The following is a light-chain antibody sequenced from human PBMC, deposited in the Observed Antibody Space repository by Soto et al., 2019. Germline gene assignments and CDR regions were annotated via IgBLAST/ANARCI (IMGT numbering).Light chain of an antibody. CDR3: AGWDDSLNGVV. CDR2: SNN. Sequence: QPVLTQPPSASGTPGQRVTISCSGSSSNIGSNTVNWYQQLPGTAPKLFIYSNNQRPSGVPDRFSGSKSGTSASLAISGLQSEDEADYYCAGWDDSLNGVVFGGGTKLTVL. J-gene: IGLJ2*01. V-gene: IGLV1-44*01. CDR1: SSNIGSNT.